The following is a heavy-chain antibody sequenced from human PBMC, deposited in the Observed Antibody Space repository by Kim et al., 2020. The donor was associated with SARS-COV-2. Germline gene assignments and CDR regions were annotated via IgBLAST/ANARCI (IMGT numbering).Heavy chain of an antibody. J-gene: IGHJ4*02. D-gene: IGHD2-15*01. CDR2: IYPGDSDT. V-gene: IGHV5-51*01. CDR1: GYSFTSYW. Sequence: GESLKISCKGSGYSFTSYWIGWVRQMPGKGLEWMGIIYPGDSDTRYSPSFQGQVTISADKSISTAYLQWSSLKASDTAMYYCARLGGHGATQYYFDYWGQGTLVTVSS. CDR3: ARLGGHGATQYYFDY.